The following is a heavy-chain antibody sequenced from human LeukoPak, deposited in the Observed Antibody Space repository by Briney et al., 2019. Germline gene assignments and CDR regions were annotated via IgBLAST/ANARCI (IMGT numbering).Heavy chain of an antibody. CDR3: AREGYDSSGFHDY. CDR2: IYHSGST. V-gene: IGHV4-34*01. D-gene: IGHD3-22*01. Sequence: SETLSLTCAVYAGPFSGYDWSWLRQPPGKGLEWIGSIYHSGSTYYNPSLKSRVTISVDTSKNQFSLKLSSVTAADTAVYYCAREGYDSSGFHDYWGQGTLVTVSS. J-gene: IGHJ4*02. CDR1: AGPFSGYD.